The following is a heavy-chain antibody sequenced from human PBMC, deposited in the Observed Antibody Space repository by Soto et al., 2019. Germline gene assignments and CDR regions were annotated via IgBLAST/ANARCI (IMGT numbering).Heavy chain of an antibody. Sequence: GGSLRLSCAASGFTFGDYWMHWVRQAPGKGLERVSRMNSDGSEINYADSVKGRFIVSRDNAKSTLHLQMTSLRVEDTAVYYCATAEVDYWGPGVLVTVSS. CDR1: GFTFGDYW. CDR2: MNSDGSEI. CDR3: ATAEVDY. V-gene: IGHV3-74*01. J-gene: IGHJ4*02.